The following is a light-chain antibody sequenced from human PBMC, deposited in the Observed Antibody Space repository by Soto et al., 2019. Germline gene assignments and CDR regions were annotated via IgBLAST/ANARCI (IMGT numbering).Light chain of an antibody. CDR1: TSDVGGYNH. J-gene: IGLJ3*02. CDR2: EVS. Sequence: QSALTQPASVSGSPGQSITISCTGTTSDVGGYNHVSWYQQHPGKAPKLMIYEVSNRPSGVSNRFSGSKSGNTASLTISGLQAEDEADYYCSSHTSSNSWVFGVGTKLTVL. CDR3: SSHTSSNSWV. V-gene: IGLV2-14*01.